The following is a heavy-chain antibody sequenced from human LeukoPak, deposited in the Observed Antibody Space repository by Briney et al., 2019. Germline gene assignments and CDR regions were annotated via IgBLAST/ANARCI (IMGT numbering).Heavy chain of an antibody. CDR3: ARDGTLYCSSTSCYGGNWFDP. J-gene: IGHJ5*02. CDR1: GFTFSSYA. V-gene: IGHV3-30-3*01. CDR2: ISKDGSNK. Sequence: GGSLRLSCAASGFTFSSYAMHWVRQAPGKGLEWVAVISKDGSNKDYADSVKGRLTISRDNSKYTLYLQMNSLRAEDTAVYYCARDGTLYCSSTSCYGGNWFDPWGQGTLVTVSS. D-gene: IGHD2-2*01.